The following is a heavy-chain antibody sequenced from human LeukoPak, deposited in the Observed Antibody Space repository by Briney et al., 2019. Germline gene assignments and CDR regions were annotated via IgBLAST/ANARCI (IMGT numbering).Heavy chain of an antibody. CDR2: IYSGGST. CDR3: ARDIGSSGYYYGGVDY. Sequence: GGSLRLSCAASGFIVSNNYMSWVRQAPGKGLEWVSVIYSGGSTYYADSVKGRFTISRDNFKNTLYLQMNSLRAEDTAVYYCARDIGSSGYYYGGVDYWGQGTLVTVSS. D-gene: IGHD3-22*01. J-gene: IGHJ4*02. CDR1: GFIVSNNY. V-gene: IGHV3-53*05.